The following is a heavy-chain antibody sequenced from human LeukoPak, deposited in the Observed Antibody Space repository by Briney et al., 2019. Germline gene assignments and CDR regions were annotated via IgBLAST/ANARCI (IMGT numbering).Heavy chain of an antibody. CDR3: ARGKSAGADTGSSFYY. CDR2: IKQDGSEK. V-gene: IGHV3-7*03. J-gene: IGHJ4*02. CDR1: GFTFSNYW. Sequence: GGSLRLSCAASGFTFSNYWMTWVRQAPGKGLEWVASIKQDGSEKYYVDSVKGRFTISRDNAKNSLYLQMNSLRAEDTAIYYCARGKSAGADTGSSFYYWGQGALVTVSS. D-gene: IGHD3-10*01.